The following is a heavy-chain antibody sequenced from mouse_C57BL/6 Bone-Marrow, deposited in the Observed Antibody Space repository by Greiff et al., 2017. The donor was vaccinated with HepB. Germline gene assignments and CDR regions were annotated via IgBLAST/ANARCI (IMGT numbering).Heavy chain of an antibody. CDR1: GYSFTGYF. V-gene: IGHV1-20*01. CDR2: INPYNGDT. D-gene: IGHD1-1*01. J-gene: IGHJ1*03. CDR3: ARSLIGVDFDV. Sequence: EVQLQQSGPELVKPGDSVKISCKASGYSFTGYFMNWVMQSHGKSLEWIGRINPYNGDTFYNQKFKGKATLTVDKSSSTAYMGLRSLTSEDSAVYYCARSLIGVDFDVWGTGTTVTVSS.